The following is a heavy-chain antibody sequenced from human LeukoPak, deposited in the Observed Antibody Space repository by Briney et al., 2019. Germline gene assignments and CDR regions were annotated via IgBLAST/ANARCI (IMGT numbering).Heavy chain of an antibody. CDR2: ISPDSGDT. Sequence: ASVKVSCKASGYPFADYFLHWVRQAPGQGLEWMGWISPDSGDTNYAQKFQDRVTMTSDTSISTAYMELSRLRSDDTAVYYCARGVHGSRFDPWGQGTLVTVSS. CDR1: GYPFADYF. V-gene: IGHV1-2*02. CDR3: ARGVHGSRFDP. J-gene: IGHJ5*02.